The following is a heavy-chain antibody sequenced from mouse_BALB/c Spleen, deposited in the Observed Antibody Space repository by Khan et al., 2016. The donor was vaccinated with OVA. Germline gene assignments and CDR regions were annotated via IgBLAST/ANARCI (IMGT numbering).Heavy chain of an antibody. CDR1: GFTFSSYG. J-gene: IGHJ2*01. CDR3: ATSYFSGYYVDY. V-gene: IGHV5-17*02. D-gene: IGHD1-1*01. Sequence: EVELVESGGDLVQPGGSRKLSCAASGFTFSSYGMHWVRQAPEKGLEWVAYISGDSNTTYYADTVKGRFTTSRDNPRNTLFLQMTSLMSEDTAMYYCATSYFSGYYVDYWGPGTTLTVSS. CDR2: ISGDSNTT.